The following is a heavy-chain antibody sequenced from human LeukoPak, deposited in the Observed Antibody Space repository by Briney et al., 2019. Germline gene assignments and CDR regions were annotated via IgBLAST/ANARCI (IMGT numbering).Heavy chain of an antibody. Sequence: SQTLPLTCTVSGGSISSGGYYWSWIRQHPGKGLEWIGYIHYSGSTYYNPSLKSRVTISVDTSKNQFSLKLSSVTAADTAVYYCARVKIANYYGSGSPVTWGQGTLVTVSS. D-gene: IGHD3-10*01. CDR3: ARVKIANYYGSGSPVT. CDR1: GGSISSGGYY. V-gene: IGHV4-31*03. CDR2: IHYSGST. J-gene: IGHJ4*02.